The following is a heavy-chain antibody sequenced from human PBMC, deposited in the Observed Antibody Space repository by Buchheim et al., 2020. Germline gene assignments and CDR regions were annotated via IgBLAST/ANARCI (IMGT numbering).Heavy chain of an antibody. CDR3: ARQKTNHNWFDP. D-gene: IGHD1-14*01. Sequence: QLQLQESGPGLVKPSETLSLTCTVSGDSISSSSYYWGWIRQPPGKGLEWIGSIYYSGSTYYNPSLKSRVTMSVATSKNQFSLKLSSVTAADTAVYYCARQKTNHNWFDPWGQGTL. CDR2: IYYSGST. CDR1: GDSISSSSYY. J-gene: IGHJ5*02. V-gene: IGHV4-39*01.